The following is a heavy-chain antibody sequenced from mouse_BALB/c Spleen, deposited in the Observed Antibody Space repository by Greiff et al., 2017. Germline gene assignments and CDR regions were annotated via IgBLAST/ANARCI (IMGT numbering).Heavy chain of an antibody. Sequence: QVQLQQPGAELVKPGASVKLSCKASGYTFTSYWMHWVKQRPGQGLEWIGEINPSNGRTNYNEKFKSKATLTVDKSSSTAYMQLSSLTSEDSAVYYCARWGDGYRYAMDDWGQGTSVTGSS. D-gene: IGHD2-3*01. V-gene: IGHV1S81*02. CDR2: INPSNGRT. J-gene: IGHJ4*01. CDR3: ARWGDGYRYAMDD. CDR1: GYTFTSYW.